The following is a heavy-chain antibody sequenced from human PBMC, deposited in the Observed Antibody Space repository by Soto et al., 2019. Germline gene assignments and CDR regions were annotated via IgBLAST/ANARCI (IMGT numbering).Heavy chain of an antibody. CDR2: ISGSGGST. Sequence: KGLEWVSAISGSGGSTYYADSVKGRFTISRDTSKNTLYLQMNSLRAEDTAVFFFLKAEEGRRGTVPVSAFRLNRSSDL. J-gene: IGHJ2*01. D-gene: IGHD1-1*01. V-gene: IGHV3-23*01. CDR3: LKAEEGRRGTVPVSAFRLNRSSDL.